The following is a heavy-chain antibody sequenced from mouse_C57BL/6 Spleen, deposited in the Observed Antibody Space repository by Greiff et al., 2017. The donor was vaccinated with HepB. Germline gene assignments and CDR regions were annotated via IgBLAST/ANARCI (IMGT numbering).Heavy chain of an antibody. V-gene: IGHV1-62-2*01. CDR1: GYTFTEYT. D-gene: IGHD2-3*01. Sequence: QVQLQQSGAELVKPGASVKLSCKASGYTFTEYTIHWVQQRSGQGLAWIGWFYPGSGSIKYNEKFKDKATLSADKSTNTVYMKLSRMTSEDSAVYFCARDERNFDGYLWFAYWGQGTLVTVSA. J-gene: IGHJ3*01. CDR2: FYPGSGSI. CDR3: ARDERNFDGYLWFAY.